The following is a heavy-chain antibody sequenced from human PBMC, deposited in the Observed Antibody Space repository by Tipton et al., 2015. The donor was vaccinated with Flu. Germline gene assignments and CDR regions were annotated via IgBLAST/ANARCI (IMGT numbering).Heavy chain of an antibody. Sequence: TLSLTCTVSGGSRSTYPDFWSWIRQDPGKGLEWIGYISNSATTHYSPSLQSRVTILLDTSKSQLSPKLTTVTAADTAVYYCAKHTGYDFDWGQGTVVTVSS. V-gene: IGHV4-31*03. J-gene: IGHJ4*02. CDR2: ISNSATT. D-gene: IGHD5-12*01. CDR3: AKHTGYDFD. CDR1: GGSRSTYPDF.